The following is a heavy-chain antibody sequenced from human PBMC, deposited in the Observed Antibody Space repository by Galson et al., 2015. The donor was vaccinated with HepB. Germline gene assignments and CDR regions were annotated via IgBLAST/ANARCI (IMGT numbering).Heavy chain of an antibody. CDR1: GFSFSDSH. D-gene: IGHD2-2*01. J-gene: IGHJ4*02. Sequence: SLRLSCAASGFSFSDSHIHWVRQASGRGLEWVAHIRNKGDNYATAYAASVKGRFTISRDGSRNMAYLQMETLKTEDTAVYYCTRQTVSCHDYWGQGTLVTVSS. V-gene: IGHV3-73*01. CDR3: TRQTVSCHDY. CDR2: IRNKGDNYAT.